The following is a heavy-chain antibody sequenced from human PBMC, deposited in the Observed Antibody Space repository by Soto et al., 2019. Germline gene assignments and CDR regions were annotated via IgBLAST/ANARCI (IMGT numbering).Heavy chain of an antibody. D-gene: IGHD3-16*01. CDR1: GFTFSSYA. V-gene: IGHV3-23*01. Sequence: EVQLLESGGGLVQPGGSLRLSCAASGFTFSSYAMSWVRQAPGKGLEWVSAISGSGGSTYYADSVKGRFTISRDNSKHTLYLEMDSLRAEGTAVYYWAKGEVWFDPWGQGTLVTVSS. CDR2: ISGSGGST. CDR3: AKGEVWFDP. J-gene: IGHJ5*02.